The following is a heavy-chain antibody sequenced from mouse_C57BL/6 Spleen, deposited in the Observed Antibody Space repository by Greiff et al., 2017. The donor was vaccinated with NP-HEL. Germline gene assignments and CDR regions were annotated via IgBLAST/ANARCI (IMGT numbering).Heavy chain of an antibody. V-gene: IGHV1-26*01. CDR3: AGDYDGLDY. D-gene: IGHD2-4*01. CDR2: INPNNGGT. J-gene: IGHJ2*01. CDR1: GYTFTDYY. Sequence: VQLQQSGPELVKPGASVKISCKASGYTFTDYYMNWVKQSHGKSLEWIGDINPNNGGTSYNQKFKGKATLTVDKSSSTAYMELRSLTSEDSAVYYCAGDYDGLDYWGQGTTLTVSS.